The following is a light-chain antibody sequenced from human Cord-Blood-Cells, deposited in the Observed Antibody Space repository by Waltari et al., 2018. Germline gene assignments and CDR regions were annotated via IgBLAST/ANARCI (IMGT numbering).Light chain of an antibody. J-gene: IGKJ1*01. CDR1: QSISSY. CDR3: QQSYSTPRT. CDR2: AAS. Sequence: DLQMTPSPSSLSASVGVSITITCRASQSISSYLNWYQQKPGKAPKLLIYAASSLQSGVPSRFSGSGSGTDFTLTISSLQPEDFATYYCQQSYSTPRTFGQGTKVEIK. V-gene: IGKV1-39*01.